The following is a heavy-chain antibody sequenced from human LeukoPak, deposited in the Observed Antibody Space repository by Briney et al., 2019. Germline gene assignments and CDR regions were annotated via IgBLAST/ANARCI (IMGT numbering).Heavy chain of an antibody. CDR2: ISSSSTYI. J-gene: IGHJ4*02. CDR1: GFTFSTDS. V-gene: IGHV3-21*01. D-gene: IGHD1-14*01. CDR3: ARWDRFHGV. Sequence: PGGSLRLSCAASGFTFSTDSINWVRQAPGQGLEWVSSISSSSTYIYYADSVKGRFTISRDNSKNSLYLQMNNLRAEDTAVYYCARWDRFHGVWGQGTLVTVSS.